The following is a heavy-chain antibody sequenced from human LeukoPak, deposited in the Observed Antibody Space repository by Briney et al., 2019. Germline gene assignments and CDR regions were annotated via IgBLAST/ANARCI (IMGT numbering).Heavy chain of an antibody. CDR2: IYYSGST. D-gene: IGHD3-16*01. CDR1: GGSISSSSYY. V-gene: IGHV4-39*07. Sequence: SETLSLTCTVSGGSISSSSYYWGWIRQPPGKGLEWIGSIYYSGSTYYNPSLKSRVTISVDTSKNQFSLKLSSVTAADTAVYYCARVVGGGGFDYWGQGTLVNVSS. J-gene: IGHJ4*02. CDR3: ARVVGGGGFDY.